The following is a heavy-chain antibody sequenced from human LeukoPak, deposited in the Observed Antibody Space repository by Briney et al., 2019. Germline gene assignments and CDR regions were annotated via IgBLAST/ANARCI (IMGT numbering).Heavy chain of an antibody. D-gene: IGHD3-16*01. Sequence: ASVKVSCKASGYTFTSYSIHWVRQAPGQGLEWMGIINPSGASASYAQKLQGRVTMTTDTSTSTAYMELRSLRSDDTAVYYCASLRDNWFDPWGQGTLVTVSS. V-gene: IGHV1-46*01. CDR3: ASLRDNWFDP. CDR1: GYTFTSYS. CDR2: INPSGASA. J-gene: IGHJ5*02.